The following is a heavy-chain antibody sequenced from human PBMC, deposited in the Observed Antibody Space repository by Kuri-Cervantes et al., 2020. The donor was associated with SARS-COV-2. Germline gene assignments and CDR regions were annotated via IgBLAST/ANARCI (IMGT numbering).Heavy chain of an antibody. CDR3: ERGHIGVVPSPFLGLGPHSYYYHMDV. V-gene: IGHV4-34*01. CDR2: INHSGGT. Sequence: GSLRPACAVFGASLNTYSWSWIRQPPGKGLEWIGEINHSGGTKYETSLKGRVSISVDASKNQISLKLTSATAADAAVYYCERGHIGVVPSPFLGLGPHSYYYHMDVWGQGTTVPSP. J-gene: IGHJ6*02. CDR1: GASLNTYS. D-gene: IGHD2-2*01.